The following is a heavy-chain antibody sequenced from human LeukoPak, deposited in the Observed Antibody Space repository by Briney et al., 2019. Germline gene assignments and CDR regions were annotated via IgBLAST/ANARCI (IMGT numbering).Heavy chain of an antibody. D-gene: IGHD3-3*01. CDR1: GFTFSSYS. CDR3: ARDFQTYDFWSGYYMGNMDY. J-gene: IGHJ4*02. Sequence: SGGSLRLSCAASGFTFSSYSMNWVRQAPGKGLGWVSSTSNSSSYIYYADSVKGRFTISRDNAKNSLYLQMNSLRAEDTAVYYCARDFQTYDFWSGYYMGNMDYWGQGTLVTVSS. V-gene: IGHV3-21*01. CDR2: TSNSSSYI.